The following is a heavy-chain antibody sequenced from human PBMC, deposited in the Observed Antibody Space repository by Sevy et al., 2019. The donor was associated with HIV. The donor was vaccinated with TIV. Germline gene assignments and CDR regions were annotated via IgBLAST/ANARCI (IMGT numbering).Heavy chain of an antibody. D-gene: IGHD3-22*01. Sequence: GGSLRLSCAASGFSFSTYSMHWVRQAPGKGLEWVANIKQDESEKYYVASVKGRFTISRDNAKNSVYLERNSLRPEDTAIYYCAEGNSGSFDYWGQGTLVTVSS. V-gene: IGHV3-7*01. CDR3: AEGNSGSFDY. J-gene: IGHJ4*02. CDR2: IKQDESEK. CDR1: GFSFSTYS.